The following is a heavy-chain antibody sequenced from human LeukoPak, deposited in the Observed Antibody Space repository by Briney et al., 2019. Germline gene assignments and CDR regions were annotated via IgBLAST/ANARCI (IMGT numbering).Heavy chain of an antibody. CDR2: IYPSGNT. J-gene: IGHJ4*02. Sequence: SETLSLTCTVSGGSIGSYFWTWIRQPAGKGLEWIGRIYPSGNTNYNPSLKSRVSMSVDTSKNQFSLNLTSVTAADTAVYYCAREGTVARGLDYWGQGTLVTVSS. CDR1: GGSIGSYF. V-gene: IGHV4-4*07. CDR3: AREGTVARGLDY. D-gene: IGHD4-17*01.